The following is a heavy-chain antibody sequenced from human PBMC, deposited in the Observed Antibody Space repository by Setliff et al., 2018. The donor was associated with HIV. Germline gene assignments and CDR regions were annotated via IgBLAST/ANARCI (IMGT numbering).Heavy chain of an antibody. Sequence: WAYLTLSCQGSGYNCTSHWIGWVRQMPGRGLGWMAIVFPGDSDVRKSPSFQGQVTISADKYIDTAYLQWSSLKASDTAMYDCARFRYSGSYYFGDAFDIWGQGTMVTVSS. CDR2: VFPGDSDV. D-gene: IGHD1-26*01. CDR1: GYNCTSHW. CDR3: ARFRYSGSYYFGDAFDI. J-gene: IGHJ3*02. V-gene: IGHV5-51*01.